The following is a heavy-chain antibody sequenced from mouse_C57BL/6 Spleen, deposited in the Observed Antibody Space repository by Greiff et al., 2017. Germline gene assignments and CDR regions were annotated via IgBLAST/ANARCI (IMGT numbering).Heavy chain of an antibody. J-gene: IGHJ2*01. CDR1: GYTFTSYW. Sequence: QVHVKQPGAELVKPGASVKLSCKASGYTFTSYWMHWVKQRPGQGLEWIGMIHPNSGSTNYNEKFKSKATLTVDKSSSTAYMQLSSLTSEDSAVXYCARSHYYGSTSFNFDYWGQGTTLTVSS. V-gene: IGHV1-64*01. CDR2: IHPNSGST. D-gene: IGHD1-1*01. CDR3: ARSHYYGSTSFNFDY.